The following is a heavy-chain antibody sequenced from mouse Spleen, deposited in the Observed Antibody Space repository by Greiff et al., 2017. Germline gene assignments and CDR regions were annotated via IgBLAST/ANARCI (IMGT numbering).Heavy chain of an antibody. CDR3: ARSPDGYGYFDV. CDR2: IYPGSGNT. V-gene: IGHV1-76*01. J-gene: IGHJ1*01. D-gene: IGHD2-3*01. Sequence: QVQLQQSGAELVRPGASVKLSCKASGYTFTDYYINWVKQRPGQGLEWIARIYPGSGNTYYNEKFKGKATLTADKSSSTAYMELRSLTSEDSAVYFCARSPDGYGYFDVWGAGTTVTVSS. CDR1: GYTFTDYY.